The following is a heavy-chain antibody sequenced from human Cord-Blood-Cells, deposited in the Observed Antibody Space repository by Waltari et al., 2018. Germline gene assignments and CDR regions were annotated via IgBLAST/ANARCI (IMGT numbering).Heavy chain of an antibody. V-gene: IGHV1-24*01. Sequence: QVQLVQSGAEVKKPGASVKVSCKVSGYTPTELSMHWVRQATGNGLEWMGGFDPEEGETMDAQTFQGRGSMTEDTSTDTAYMDLSSLGSEDTAGDYCATYRVVVPAAIRYLAVDPWGQGTLVTVSS. CDR1: GYTPTELS. J-gene: IGHJ5*02. CDR3: ATYRVVVPAAIRYLAVDP. D-gene: IGHD2-2*02. CDR2: FDPEEGET.